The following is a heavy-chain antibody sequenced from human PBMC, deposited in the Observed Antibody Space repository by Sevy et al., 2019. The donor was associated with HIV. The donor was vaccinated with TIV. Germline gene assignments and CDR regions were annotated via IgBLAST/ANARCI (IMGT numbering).Heavy chain of an antibody. D-gene: IGHD6-13*01. Sequence: GGSLRLSCAGSGFTFYNYGIHWVRQAPGKGLEWVKMISYDGKRENHGDSVKDRFTISRDNSKNTAYLQLNSLRPDDTAIYYCAKDRSGSWSVDYWGQGTLVTVSS. CDR3: AKDRSGSWSVDY. J-gene: IGHJ4*02. CDR2: ISYDGKRE. V-gene: IGHV3-30*18. CDR1: GFTFYNYG.